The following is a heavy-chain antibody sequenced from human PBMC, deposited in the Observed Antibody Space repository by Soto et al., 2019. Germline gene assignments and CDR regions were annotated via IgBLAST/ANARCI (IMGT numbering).Heavy chain of an antibody. V-gene: IGHV4-59*01. CDR2: IYYSGST. D-gene: IGHD6-19*01. CDR3: ASGYSSAWSDY. CDR1: GGSISSYY. Sequence: SETLSLTCTFSGGSISSYYWSLIRQPPGKGLEWIGYIYYSGSTNYNPSLKSRVTISIDTSKNQFSLKLNSVTAADTAVYYCASGYSSAWSDYWGQGTLVTVSS. J-gene: IGHJ4*02.